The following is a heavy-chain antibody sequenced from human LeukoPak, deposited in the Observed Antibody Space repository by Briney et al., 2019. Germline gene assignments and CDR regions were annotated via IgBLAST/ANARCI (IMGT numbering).Heavy chain of an antibody. CDR2: VFYRVTS. D-gene: IGHD1-26*01. Sequence: SETLSLTCSVSGDSLTNFYWVWLRQPPGKGVQGVGYVFYRVTSTHNPSLANRVTMSVAPSKNQFSLEFSFVTAADTAVYYCARLSGAYWTFDCWGQGTLVTVSS. J-gene: IGHJ4*02. CDR1: GDSLTNFY. CDR3: ARLSGAYWTFDC. V-gene: IGHV4-59*08.